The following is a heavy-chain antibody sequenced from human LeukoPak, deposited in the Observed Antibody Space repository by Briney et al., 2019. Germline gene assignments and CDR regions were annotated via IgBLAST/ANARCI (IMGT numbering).Heavy chain of an antibody. D-gene: IGHD4-17*01. CDR3: AKPTYGDYGLDS. J-gene: IGHJ4*02. V-gene: IGHV3-23*01. CDR2: ISGSGSST. CDR1: GFTFFSYA. Sequence: GGSLRLSCAASGFTFFSYAMSWVRQAPGKGLEWVSGISGSGSSTYYADSVKGRFTISRDNSKNTVYLQMNSLRAEDTAVYCCAKPTYGDYGLDSWGQGTLVTVSS.